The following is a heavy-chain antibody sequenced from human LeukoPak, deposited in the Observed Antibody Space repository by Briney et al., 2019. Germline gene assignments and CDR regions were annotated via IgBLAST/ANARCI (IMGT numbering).Heavy chain of an antibody. D-gene: IGHD5-18*01. CDR2: INPNSGGT. CDR3: ARATWIQLWLSIDYYYYLDV. Sequence: ASVKVSCKASGYTFTDYYMHWVRQAPGQGLEWMGWINPNSGGTNYAQKFQGRVTMTRDTSISTAYMELSRLRSDDTAVYYCARATWIQLWLSIDYYYYLDVWGKGTTVTVSS. CDR1: GYTFTDYY. V-gene: IGHV1-2*02. J-gene: IGHJ6*03.